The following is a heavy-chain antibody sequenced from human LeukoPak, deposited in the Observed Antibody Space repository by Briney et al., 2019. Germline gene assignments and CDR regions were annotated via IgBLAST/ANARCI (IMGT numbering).Heavy chain of an antibody. D-gene: IGHD3-16*02. CDR1: GGSISSYY. CDR3: ARDRRDYDYVWGSYRSRIDY. V-gene: IGHV4-59*12. Sequence: PSETLSLTCTVSGGSISSYYWSWIRQPPGKGLEWIGYIYYSGSTYYNPSLKSRVTISVDTSKNQFSLKLSSVTAADTAVYYCARDRRDYDYVWGSYRSRIDYWGQGTLVTVSS. CDR2: IYYSGST. J-gene: IGHJ4*02.